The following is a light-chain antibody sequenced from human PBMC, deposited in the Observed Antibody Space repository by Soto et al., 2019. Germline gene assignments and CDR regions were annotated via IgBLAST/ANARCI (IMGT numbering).Light chain of an antibody. J-gene: IGLJ3*02. Sequence: QAVVTQSPSASASLGASVKLTCTLSSGHSSYAIAWHQQQPEKGPRYLMKLNGDGSHSKGDGIPDRFSGSSSGAERYLTISSLQSEDEADYYCQTLGTGIWVFGGGTKLTVL. CDR2: LNGDGSH. CDR3: QTLGTGIWV. V-gene: IGLV4-69*01. CDR1: SGHSSYA.